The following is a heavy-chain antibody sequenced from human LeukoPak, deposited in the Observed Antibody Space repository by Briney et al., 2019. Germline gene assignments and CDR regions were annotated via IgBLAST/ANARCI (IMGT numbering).Heavy chain of an antibody. D-gene: IGHD6-13*01. J-gene: IGHJ6*03. CDR2: IYYSGST. Sequence: WETLSLTCGVSGYSISSGYYWSWIRQPPGKGLEWIGYIYYSGSTNYNPSLKSRVTISVDTSKNQFSLKLSSVTAADTAVYYCARDAGYSSSWYEGYYYYMDVWGKGTTVTVSS. CDR3: ARDAGYSSSWYEGYYYYMDV. CDR1: GYSISSGYY. V-gene: IGHV4-61*01.